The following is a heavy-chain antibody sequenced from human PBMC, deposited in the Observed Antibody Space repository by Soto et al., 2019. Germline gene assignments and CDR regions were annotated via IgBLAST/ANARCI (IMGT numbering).Heavy chain of an antibody. D-gene: IGHD3-10*01. J-gene: IGHJ4*02. CDR3: AKMRYYGSGSYYNGPLFDY. Sequence: GGSLRLSCVASGFTFSSYAMSWVRQAPGKGLEWVSAISGSGGSTYYADSVKGRFTISRDNSKNTLYLQMNSLRAEDTAVYYCAKMRYYGSGSYYNGPLFDYWGQGTLVTVSS. CDR2: ISGSGGST. CDR1: GFTFSSYA. V-gene: IGHV3-23*01.